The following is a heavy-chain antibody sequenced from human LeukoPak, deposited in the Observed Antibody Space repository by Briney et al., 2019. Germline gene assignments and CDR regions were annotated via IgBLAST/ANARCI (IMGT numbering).Heavy chain of an antibody. CDR1: GFTFSSYV. V-gene: IGHV3-30*02. Sequence: GESLKISCAASGFTFSSYVMNWLRQAPGRGLEWVAYIRYDGSHKYYIDSVKGRFTISRDNAKNTLNLQMNSLRAEDTAVYYCARDLGQYYDTSDNWFDPWGQGTLVTVSS. CDR2: IRYDGSHK. D-gene: IGHD3-22*01. CDR3: ARDLGQYYDTSDNWFDP. J-gene: IGHJ5*02.